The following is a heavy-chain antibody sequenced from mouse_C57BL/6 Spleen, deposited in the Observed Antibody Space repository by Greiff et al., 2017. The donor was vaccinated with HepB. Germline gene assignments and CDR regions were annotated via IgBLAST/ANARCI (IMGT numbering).Heavy chain of an antibody. D-gene: IGHD1-1*01. V-gene: IGHV5-6*01. CDR3: ARQYGSDYFDY. CDR1: GFTFSSYG. J-gene: IGHJ2*01. CDR2: ISSGGSYT. Sequence: EVMLVESGGDLVKPGGSLKLSCAASGFTFSSYGMSWVRQTPDKRLEWVATISSGGSYTYYPDSVKGRFTISRDNAKNTLYLQMSSLKSEDTAMYYCARQYGSDYFDYWGQGTTLTVSS.